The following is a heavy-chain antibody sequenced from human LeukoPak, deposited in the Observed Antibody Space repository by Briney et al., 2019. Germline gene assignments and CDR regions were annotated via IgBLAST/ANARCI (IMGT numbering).Heavy chain of an antibody. V-gene: IGHV3-53*05. D-gene: IGHD3-22*01. CDR2: IYSGGST. J-gene: IGHJ4*02. Sequence: GGSLRLPCAASGFTVSSNYMSWVRQAPGKGLEWVSVIYSGGSTYYADSVKGRFTISRDNSKNTLYLQMNSQRAEDTAVYYCAREYNGYYYDSSGYYDYWGQGTLVTVSP. CDR3: AREYNGYYYDSSGYYDY. CDR1: GFTVSSNY.